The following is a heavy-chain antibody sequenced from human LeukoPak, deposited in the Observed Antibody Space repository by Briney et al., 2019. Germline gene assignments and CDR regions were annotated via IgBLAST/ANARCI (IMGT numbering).Heavy chain of an antibody. V-gene: IGHV4-4*07. CDR1: GGSISSYH. D-gene: IGHD3-16*02. CDR3: ARGWGAYFEYVLGSYRQPFDY. Sequence: SETLSLTCTVSGGSISSYHWSWIRQPAGKGLEWIGRIYTSGSTNYNPSLKSRVTMSVDTSKNQFSLKLSSVTAADTAVYYCARGWGAYFEYVLGSYRQPFDYLGQGTLVNV. J-gene: IGHJ4*02. CDR2: IYTSGST.